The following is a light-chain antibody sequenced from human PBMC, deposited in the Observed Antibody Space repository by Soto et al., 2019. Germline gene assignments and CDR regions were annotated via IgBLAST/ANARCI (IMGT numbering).Light chain of an antibody. CDR1: QSLTRY. J-gene: IGKJ4*01. CDR3: QQRSNWPLLT. CDR2: GIS. Sequence: EIVMTQSPATLSVSPGETATLSCRASQSLTRYLAWYQQKPDQAPRLLIYGISTRATGIPARFSGSGSGTDFTLTISSLEPEDFAVYYCQQRSNWPLLTFGGGTKVEIK. V-gene: IGKV3-11*01.